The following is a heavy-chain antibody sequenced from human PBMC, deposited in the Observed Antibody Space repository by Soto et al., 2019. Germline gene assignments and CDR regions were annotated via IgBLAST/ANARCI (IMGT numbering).Heavy chain of an antibody. V-gene: IGHV3-23*01. CDR1: GFTFSSYA. J-gene: IGHJ6*02. D-gene: IGHD6-19*01. CDR2: ISSSGGST. CDR3: AKYGRWLVHFYYYGMDV. Sequence: EVQLLESGGGLVQPGGSLRLSCAASGFTFSSYAMSWVRQAPGKGLEWVSAISSSGGSTYYADSVKGRFTISRDNSKNTLYLQMNSLRAEDTAVYYCAKYGRWLVHFYYYGMDVWGQGTTVTVSS.